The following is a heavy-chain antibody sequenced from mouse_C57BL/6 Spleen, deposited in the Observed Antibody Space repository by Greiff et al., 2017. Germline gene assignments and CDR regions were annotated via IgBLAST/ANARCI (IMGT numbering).Heavy chain of an antibody. V-gene: IGHV1-82*01. Sequence: VQLQQSGPELVKPGASVKISCKASGNAFSSSWMNWVKQRPGKGLEWIGRIYPGDGDTKYNGKFKGKATLTADKSSSTAYMQLRSLTSADSAVYFSAGEGNGYAMDYWGQGTSVTVSS. CDR3: AGEGNGYAMDY. D-gene: IGHD2-1*01. CDR1: GNAFSSSW. J-gene: IGHJ4*01. CDR2: IYPGDGDT.